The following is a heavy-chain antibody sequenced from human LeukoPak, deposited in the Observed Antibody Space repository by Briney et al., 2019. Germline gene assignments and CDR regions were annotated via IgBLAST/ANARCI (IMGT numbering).Heavy chain of an antibody. V-gene: IGHV4-39*01. CDR2: IHCSGST. CDR3: ARHTSGSSLDF. J-gene: IGHJ4*02. D-gene: IGHD6-6*01. Sequence: SETLSLTCSVSGGSISSSSSYWGWIRRPPGKGLEWIATIHCSGSTNYNPSLKSRVAISVDTSKNQFSLKLSSVTAADTAVYYCARHTSGSSLDFWGQGTLVTVSS. CDR1: GGSISSSSSY.